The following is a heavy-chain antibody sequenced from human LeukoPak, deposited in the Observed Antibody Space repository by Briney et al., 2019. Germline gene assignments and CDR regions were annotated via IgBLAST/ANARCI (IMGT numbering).Heavy chain of an antibody. CDR3: ARVAVTTIPDY. D-gene: IGHD4-17*01. Sequence: ASVKVSCKASGYTFTGYYMHWVRQAPGQGLEWMGWINPNSGGTNYAQKFQGRVTMARDTSTSTAYMELSRLRSDDTAVYYCARVAVTTIPDYWGQGTLVTVSS. CDR1: GYTFTGYY. V-gene: IGHV1-2*02. J-gene: IGHJ4*02. CDR2: INPNSGGT.